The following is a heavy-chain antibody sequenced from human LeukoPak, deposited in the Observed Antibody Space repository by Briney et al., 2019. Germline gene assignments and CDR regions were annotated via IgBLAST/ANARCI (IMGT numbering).Heavy chain of an antibody. D-gene: IGHD4-11*01. J-gene: IGHJ4*02. V-gene: IGHV1-2*02. CDR3: ARVYSRYFDF. CDR1: GYTFTGYY. CDR2: INPNSGDT. Sequence: TSVKVSSKASGYTFTGYYIYWVRQAPGQGLEWMGWINPNSGDTDYTQKFQGRVTMTRDTSISTAYMELSRLRSDDTAVYYCARVYSRYFDFWGQGTLVTVSS.